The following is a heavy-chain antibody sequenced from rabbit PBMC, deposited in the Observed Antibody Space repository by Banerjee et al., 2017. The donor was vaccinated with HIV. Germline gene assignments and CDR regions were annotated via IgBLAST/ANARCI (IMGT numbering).Heavy chain of an antibody. D-gene: IGHD2-1*01. J-gene: IGHJ4*01. CDR3: ATYVDYDGDFNL. CDR1: GFDLSSYYY. V-gene: IGHV1S45*01. CDR2: IYDSYSTST. Sequence: QEQLEESGGDLVKPEGSLTLTCKASGFDLSSYYYMCWVRQAPGKGLEWISCIYDSYSTSTKYANWAKGRFTISKTSSTTVTLQMTSLTVADTATYFCATYVDYDGDFNLWGQGTLVTVS.